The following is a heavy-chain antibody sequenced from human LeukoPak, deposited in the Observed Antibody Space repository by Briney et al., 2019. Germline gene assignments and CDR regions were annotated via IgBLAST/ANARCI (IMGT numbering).Heavy chain of an antibody. CDR3: ATWRGSGSYGGYFDY. CDR2: IYYDGSKK. Sequence: GGSLRLSCATSGFTFSNYGMHWVRQAPGKGLEWVAIIYYDGSKKNYADSVRDRFTISRDNSKNTLYLQMNSLRVEDTAVYYCATWRGSGSYGGYFDYWGQGTPVTVSS. D-gene: IGHD3-10*01. V-gene: IGHV3-33*01. CDR1: GFTFSNYG. J-gene: IGHJ4*02.